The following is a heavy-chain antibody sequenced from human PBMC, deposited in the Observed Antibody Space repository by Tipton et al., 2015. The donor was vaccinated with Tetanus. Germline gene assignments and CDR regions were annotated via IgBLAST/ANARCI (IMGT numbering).Heavy chain of an antibody. D-gene: IGHD3-16*01. V-gene: IGHV6-1*01. CDR2: TYYRSKWYN. J-gene: IGHJ3*02. CDR1: GDRVSSNTDA. Sequence: GLVKPSQTLSLTCAISGDRVSSNTDAWNWIRQSPSRGLEWLGRTYYRSKWYNDYALSVKSRITINPDTSKNQFSLQLKSVTPENTAMYYCVRDSGLGSDAFGIWGRGTMVTVSS. CDR3: VRDSGLGSDAFGI.